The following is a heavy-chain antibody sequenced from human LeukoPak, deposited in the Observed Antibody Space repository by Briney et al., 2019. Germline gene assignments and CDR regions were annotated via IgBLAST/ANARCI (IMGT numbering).Heavy chain of an antibody. CDR2: IYYSGST. D-gene: IGHD6-13*01. CDR1: GGSISSSSYY. CDR3: ARSTVGRYGSSSWPIALDY. V-gene: IGHV4-61*01. J-gene: IGHJ4*02. Sequence: KPSETLSLTCTVSGGSISSSSYYWSCIRQPPGKGLECIGYIYYSGSTNYNPSLKSRVTISVDTSKNQFSLKLSSVTAADTAVYYCARSTVGRYGSSSWPIALDYWGQGTLVTVSS.